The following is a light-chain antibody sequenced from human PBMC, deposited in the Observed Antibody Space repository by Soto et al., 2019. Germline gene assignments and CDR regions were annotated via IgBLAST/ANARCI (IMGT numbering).Light chain of an antibody. Sequence: TGLKQSPATLSLSPGKRATLSCTAIQNISNYLIWYQQKPGQAPRLLIYDVSNRATGIPARFSGSGSGTDFTLTISSLEPEDFAVYYCQQRSNWPITFGQGTRLEI. CDR1: QNISNY. CDR3: QQRSNWPIT. V-gene: IGKV3-11*01. J-gene: IGKJ5*01. CDR2: DVS.